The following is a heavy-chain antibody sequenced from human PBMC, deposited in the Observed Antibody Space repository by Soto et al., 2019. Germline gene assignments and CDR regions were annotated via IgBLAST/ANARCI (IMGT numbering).Heavy chain of an antibody. D-gene: IGHD3-3*01. CDR2: INSDGSST. CDR1: GFTFSSYR. V-gene: IGHV3-74*01. CDR3: ARDHSRDFEYYFDY. J-gene: IGHJ4*02. Sequence: EVQLVESGGGLVQPGGSLRLSCAASGFTFSSYRLYWVRQAPGKGLVGVSRINSDGSSTNYADSVKGRFTISRDNAKNTQYLQMNSLRAEDTAVYYCARDHSRDFEYYFDYWGQGTLVTVSS.